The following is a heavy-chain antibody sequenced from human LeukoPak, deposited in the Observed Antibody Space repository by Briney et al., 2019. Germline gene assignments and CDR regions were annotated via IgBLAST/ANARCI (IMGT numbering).Heavy chain of an antibody. Sequence: ASVKVSCKASGYTFTGYYMHGVRRAPGQGLEGMGGINPNSGCTNYAQQFQGRVTMTRDTSISTAYMELSRLRSDDTAVYYCASNDYGDYSFDYWGQGTLVTVSS. CDR1: GYTFTGYY. D-gene: IGHD4-17*01. V-gene: IGHV1-2*02. CDR3: ASNDYGDYSFDY. CDR2: INPNSGCT. J-gene: IGHJ4*02.